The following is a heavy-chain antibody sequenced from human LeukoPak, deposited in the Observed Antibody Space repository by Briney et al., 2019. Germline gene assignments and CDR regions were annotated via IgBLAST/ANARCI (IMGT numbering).Heavy chain of an antibody. J-gene: IGHJ4*02. Sequence: ASVKVTCKSSGCTFSSYAISWVRQPPAQGLEWMGGIIPSLGTANYAQKFQGRVTITADESTSTAYMELSSLRSEDTAVYYCARLGGDGYNTDYWGEGTLVTVSS. CDR1: GCTFSSYA. D-gene: IGHD5-24*01. CDR2: IIPSLGTA. CDR3: ARLGGDGYNTDY. V-gene: IGHV1-69*01.